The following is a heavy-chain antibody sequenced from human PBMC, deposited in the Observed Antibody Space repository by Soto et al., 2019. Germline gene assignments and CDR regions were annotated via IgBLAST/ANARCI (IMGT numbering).Heavy chain of an antibody. J-gene: IGHJ4*02. CDR3: ARAPSTGLFYY. Sequence: QVQLVQSGAEVKKPGSSVKVSCKASGGTFSSYAISWVRQAPGQGLEWMGGIIPIFGTANYAQKLQGRVTITADESTSTAYRELSSLRSEDTAVYYCARAPSTGLFYYWGQGTLVTVSS. CDR1: GGTFSSYA. V-gene: IGHV1-69*12. D-gene: IGHD3-9*01. CDR2: IIPIFGTA.